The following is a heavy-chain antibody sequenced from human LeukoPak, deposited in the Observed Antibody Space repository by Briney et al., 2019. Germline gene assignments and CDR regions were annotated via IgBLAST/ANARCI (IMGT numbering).Heavy chain of an antibody. D-gene: IGHD3-10*01. CDR3: ARDSGSSEEVKFDP. Sequence: GGSLRLSCAASGFTFSSYGMHWVRQAPGKGLEWVAFILYDGSNKYYADSVKGRFTISRDNSKNTLYLQMNSLRAEDTAVYYCARDSGSSEEVKFDPWGQGALVTVSS. V-gene: IGHV3-30*02. CDR2: ILYDGSNK. J-gene: IGHJ5*02. CDR1: GFTFSSYG.